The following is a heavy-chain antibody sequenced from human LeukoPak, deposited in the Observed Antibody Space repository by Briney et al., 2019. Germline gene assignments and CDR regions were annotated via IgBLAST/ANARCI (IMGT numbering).Heavy chain of an antibody. CDR3: ARGRWWYYDSSGPNYYYYYMDV. Sequence: SETLSLTCTVSGGSISSYYWSWIRQPPGKGLEWIGSIYHSGSTYYNPSLKSRVTISVDTSKNQFSLKLSSVTAADTAVYYCARGRWWYYDSSGPNYYYYYMDVWGKGTTVTVSS. V-gene: IGHV4-59*12. CDR1: GGSISSYY. D-gene: IGHD3-22*01. CDR2: IYHSGST. J-gene: IGHJ6*03.